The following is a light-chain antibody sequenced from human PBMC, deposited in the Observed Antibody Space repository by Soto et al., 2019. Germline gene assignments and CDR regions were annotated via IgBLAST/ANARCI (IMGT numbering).Light chain of an antibody. CDR1: KSLVLSDGNTY. Sequence: IVMPQTPLSSPVTLGQPASISYRSSKSLVLSDGNTYWSWLQQRPGQPPRLLIYKISNRLSGVPDRFSGSGAGTDFTLRIRWVEAEDVGLDYCMQSAQFPWTFGQGTRVEI. CDR2: KIS. V-gene: IGKV2-24*01. J-gene: IGKJ1*01. CDR3: MQSAQFPWT.